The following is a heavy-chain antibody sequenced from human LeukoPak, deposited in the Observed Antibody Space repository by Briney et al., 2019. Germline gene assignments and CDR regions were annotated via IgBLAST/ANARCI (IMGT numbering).Heavy chain of an antibody. D-gene: IGHD5-24*01. V-gene: IGHV4-59*01. J-gene: IGHJ4*02. CDR1: GDSLGTYF. CDR3: ARDPDGYKFFDY. CDR2: IYDRGTT. Sequence: SETLSLTCTVSGDSLGTYFWHCIRQPPGKGLEWMGYIYDRGTTAYNPSLKSRVTMSVDTSTKQFSLKLTSVTPADTAVYYCARDPDGYKFFDYWGRGRPVTVST.